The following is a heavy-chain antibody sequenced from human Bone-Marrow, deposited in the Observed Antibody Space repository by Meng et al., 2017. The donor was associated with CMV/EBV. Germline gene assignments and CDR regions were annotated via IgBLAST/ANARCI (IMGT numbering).Heavy chain of an antibody. D-gene: IGHD1/OR15-1a*01. V-gene: IGHV3-74*01. CDR1: GFSVSSYW. J-gene: IGHJ6*02. Sequence: GESLKISCAASGFSVSSYWMHWVRQAPGKGLVWVSRINSDGSRTTYADPVKGRFTFSRDNAKNTLYLQMNSLRAEDTAVYYCARANNHAMDVWGQGTTVTVSS. CDR2: INSDGSRT. CDR3: ARANNHAMDV.